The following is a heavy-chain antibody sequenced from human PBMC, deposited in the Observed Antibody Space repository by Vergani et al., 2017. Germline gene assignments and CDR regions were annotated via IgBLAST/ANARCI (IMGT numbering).Heavy chain of an antibody. CDR1: GGSISSGDHC. Sequence: QVQLQESGPGVVKPSQTLSLTCAVSGGSISSGDHCWTWIRQRPGKGLEWIGYIFYSGTTYDNPSLRSRLTLSVDTSQNQFSLNLMSVTAAATSVYYCARVDTQVPATSHFYYMDVWGKGTTVVVSS. J-gene: IGHJ6*03. D-gene: IGHD6-25*01. V-gene: IGHV4-31*11. CDR3: ARVDTQVPATSHFYYMDV. CDR2: IFYSGTT.